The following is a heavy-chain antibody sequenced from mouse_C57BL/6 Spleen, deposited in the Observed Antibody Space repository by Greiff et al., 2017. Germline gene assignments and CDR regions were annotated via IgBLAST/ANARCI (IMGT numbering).Heavy chain of an antibody. CDR2: IHPNSGST. D-gene: IGHD1-1*01. Sequence: QVQLQQPGAELVKPGASVKLSCKASGYTFTSYWMHWVKQRPGQGLEWIGMIHPNSGSTNYNEKFKSKATLTVDKSSSTAYMHLSSLTSEDSAVYYCARAGTTGDYFDYWGQGTTLTVSS. CDR3: ARAGTTGDYFDY. CDR1: GYTFTSYW. J-gene: IGHJ2*01. V-gene: IGHV1-64*01.